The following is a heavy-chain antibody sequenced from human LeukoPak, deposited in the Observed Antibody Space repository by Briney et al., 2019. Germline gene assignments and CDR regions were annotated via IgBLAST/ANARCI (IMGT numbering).Heavy chain of an antibody. CDR2: INPNSGGT. CDR1: GYTFTGYY. CDR3: AREGYYDILTGYYFS. J-gene: IGHJ5*02. V-gene: IGHV1-2*02. Sequence: ASVKVSCKVSGYTFTGYYMHWVRQAPGQGLEWMGWINPNSGGTNYAQKFQGRVTMTRDTSISTAYMELSRLRSDDTAVYYCAREGYYDILTGYYFSWGQGTLVTVSS. D-gene: IGHD3-9*01.